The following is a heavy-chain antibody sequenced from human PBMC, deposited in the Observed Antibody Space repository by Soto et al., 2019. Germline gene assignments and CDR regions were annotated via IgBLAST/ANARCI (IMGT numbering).Heavy chain of an antibody. J-gene: IGHJ6*02. CDR3: ATSPVGYWYYGMDV. V-gene: IGHV3-33*01. Sequence: GGSLRLSCAASGFTFSTYGMHWVRQAPGKGLEWVAVMWNDGINKFYADSVKGRFTISRDNSKSALYLQMNSLRGEDTAVYYCATSPVGYWYYGMDVWGQGTTVTVSS. CDR1: GFTFSTYG. CDR2: MWNDGINK.